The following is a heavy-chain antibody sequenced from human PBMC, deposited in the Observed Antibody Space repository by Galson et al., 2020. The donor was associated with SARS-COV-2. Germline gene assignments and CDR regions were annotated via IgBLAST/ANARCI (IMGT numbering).Heavy chain of an antibody. CDR1: GFSLSTSGMC. V-gene: IGHV2-70*11. D-gene: IGHD3-9*01. CDR2: IDWDDDK. CDR3: ARISYDILTGYQSLFDY. Sequence: SGPTLLKPTQTLTLTCTFSGFSLSTSGMCVSWIRQPPGKALEWLARIDWDDDKYYSTSLKTRLTISKDTSKNQVVLTMTNMDPVDTATYYCARISYDILTGYQSLFDYWGQGTLVTVSS. J-gene: IGHJ4*02.